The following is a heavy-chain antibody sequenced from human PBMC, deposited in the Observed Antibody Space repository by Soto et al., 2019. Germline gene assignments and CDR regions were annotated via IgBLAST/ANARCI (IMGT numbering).Heavy chain of an antibody. J-gene: IGHJ4*02. CDR1: GGSISSISYY. Sequence: PSETLSLTCTVSGGSISSISYYWGWIRQPPGKGLEWIGSIYYSGSTYYNPSLKSRVTISVDTSKNQFSLKLSSVTAADTAVYYCARQNGSGSXYWGQGTLVTVSS. CDR2: IYYSGST. D-gene: IGHD3-10*01. CDR3: ARQNGSGSXY. V-gene: IGHV4-39*01.